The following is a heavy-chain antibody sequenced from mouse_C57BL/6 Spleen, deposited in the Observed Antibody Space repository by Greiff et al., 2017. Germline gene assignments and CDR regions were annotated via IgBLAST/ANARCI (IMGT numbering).Heavy chain of an antibody. CDR2: ISSGGSYT. CDR1: GFTFSSYG. V-gene: IGHV5-6*02. Sequence: EVMLVESGGDLVKPGGSLKLSCAASGFTFSSYGMSWVRQTPDKRLEWVATISSGGSYTYYPDSVKGRFTISRDNAKNTLYLQMSSLKSEDTAMYYCAGYLYWGQGTLVTVSA. CDR3: AGYLY. J-gene: IGHJ3*01.